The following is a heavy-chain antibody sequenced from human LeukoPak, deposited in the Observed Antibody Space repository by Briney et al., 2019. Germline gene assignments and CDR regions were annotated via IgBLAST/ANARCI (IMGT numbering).Heavy chain of an antibody. CDR2: IYYSGYT. CDR1: GGSISSYY. D-gene: IGHD5-12*01. V-gene: IGHV4-59*12. CDR3: ARDQRSGYSGYDYYYYYYMDV. Sequence: SETLSLTCTVSGGSISSYYWSWIRQPPGKGLEWIGYIYYSGYTNYNPSLKSRATISVDTSKNQFSLKLSSVTAADTAVYYCARDQRSGYSGYDYYYYYYMDVWGKGTTVTVSS. J-gene: IGHJ6*03.